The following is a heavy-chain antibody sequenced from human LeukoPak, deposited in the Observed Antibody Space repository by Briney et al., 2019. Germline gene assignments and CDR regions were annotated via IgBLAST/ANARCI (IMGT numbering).Heavy chain of an antibody. V-gene: IGHV1-18*01. D-gene: IGHD5-18*01. CDR2: ISAYNGNT. Sequence: ASVKVSCKASGYTFTSYGISWVRQAPGQGLEWMGWISAYNGNTNYAQKLQGRVTMTTDTSTSTAYMELRSLRSDDTAVYYCAKSPDTAMVEGAYYFDYWGQGTLVTVSS. CDR1: GYTFTSYG. J-gene: IGHJ4*02. CDR3: AKSPDTAMVEGAYYFDY.